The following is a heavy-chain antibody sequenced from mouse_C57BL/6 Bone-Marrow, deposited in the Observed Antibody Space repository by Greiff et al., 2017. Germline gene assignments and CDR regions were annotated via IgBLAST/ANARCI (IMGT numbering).Heavy chain of an antibody. CDR2: IDPNSGGT. Sequence: QVHVKQPGAELVKPAASVKLSCKASGYTFTSYWMHWVKQRPGRGLEWIGRIDPNSGGTKYNEKFKSKATLTVDKPSSTAYMQLSSLTSEDSAVYYCARAISENYGGYFGYWGQGTTLTVSS. CDR1: GYTFTSYW. CDR3: ARAISENYGGYFGY. V-gene: IGHV1-72*01. J-gene: IGHJ2*01. D-gene: IGHD1-1*01.